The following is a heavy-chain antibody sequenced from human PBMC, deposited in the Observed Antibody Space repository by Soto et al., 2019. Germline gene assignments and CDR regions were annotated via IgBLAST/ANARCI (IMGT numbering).Heavy chain of an antibody. CDR1: GFTFSSYG. D-gene: IGHD6-13*01. J-gene: IGHJ6*02. V-gene: IGHV3-30*18. CDR3: AKDGTQQSGMDV. CDR2: ISYDGSNK. Sequence: QVQLVESGGGVVQPGRSLRLSCAASGFTFSSYGMHWVRQTPGKGLEWVAVISYDGSNKYYADSVKGRFTISRDNSKNTLYLQMNSLRAEDTAVYYCAKDGTQQSGMDVWGQGTTVTVSS.